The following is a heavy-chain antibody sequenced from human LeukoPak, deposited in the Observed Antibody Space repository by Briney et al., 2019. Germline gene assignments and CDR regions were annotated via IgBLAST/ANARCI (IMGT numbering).Heavy chain of an antibody. J-gene: IGHJ4*02. V-gene: IGHV3-48*01. CDR2: ISSSSSTI. CDR1: GFTFSSYS. CDR3: ARVGAAVTTPFDY. Sequence: GGSLRLSCAASGFTFSSYSMNWVRQAPGKGLEWVSYISSSSSTIYYADSVKGRFTISRDNAKNSLYLQMNSLRAEDTAVYYCARVGAAVTTPFDYWGQGTLATVSS. D-gene: IGHD4-17*01.